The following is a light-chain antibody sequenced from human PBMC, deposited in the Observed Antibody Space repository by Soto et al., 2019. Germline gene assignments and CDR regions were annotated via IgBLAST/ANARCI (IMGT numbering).Light chain of an antibody. CDR3: SSYAGSNNVV. CDR1: SSDVGGYNY. Sequence: QSVLPQPPSASGSPGQSVTISCTGTSSDVGGYNYVSWYQQHPGKAPKLMIYEVSKRPSGVPDRFSGSKSGNTASLTVSGLQAEDEADYYCSSYAGSNNVVFGGGTQLTVL. J-gene: IGLJ2*01. CDR2: EVS. V-gene: IGLV2-8*01.